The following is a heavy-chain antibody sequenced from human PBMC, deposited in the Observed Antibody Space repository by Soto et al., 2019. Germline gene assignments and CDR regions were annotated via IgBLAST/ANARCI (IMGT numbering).Heavy chain of an antibody. V-gene: IGHV4-30-2*01. D-gene: IGHD3-9*01. CDR1: GGSISSGGYS. CDR2: MYHSGST. CDR3: ARARNFLTGYYKGGFYYFDS. Sequence: PSETLSLTCAVSGGSISSGGYSWSWIRQPPGKGLEWIGYMYHSGSTYYNPSLKSRVTISIDRSKNQFSLKLSSVTAADTAVYYCARARNFLTGYYKGGFYYFDSWGQGTLVTVSS. J-gene: IGHJ4*02.